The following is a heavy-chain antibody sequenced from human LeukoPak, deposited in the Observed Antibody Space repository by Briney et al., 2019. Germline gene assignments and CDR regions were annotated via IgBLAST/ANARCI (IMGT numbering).Heavy chain of an antibody. CDR3: ARDDYVWGSYRYYFDY. Sequence: GGSLRLSCVASGFTFTSSAMSWVRQAPGKGLEWVSAISGRSGTTYYADSVKGRFTISRDNAKNSLYLQMNSLRAEDTAVYYCARDDYVWGSYRYYFDYWGQGTLVTVSS. CDR2: ISGRSGTT. CDR1: GFTFTSSA. J-gene: IGHJ4*02. D-gene: IGHD3-16*02. V-gene: IGHV3-23*01.